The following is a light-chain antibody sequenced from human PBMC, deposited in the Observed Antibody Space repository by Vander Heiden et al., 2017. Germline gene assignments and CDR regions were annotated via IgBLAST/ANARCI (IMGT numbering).Light chain of an antibody. CDR3: QTWGTGIRGV. V-gene: IGLV4-69*01. Sequence: QLVLTQSPSASAPPGAPVRLTCTLSSGHSSYAIAWHQQRPEKGPRYLMKLNSDGSHSKGDGIPDRFSGSSSGVERYLTISSLQSEDEADYYCQTWGTGIRGVFGGGTKLTVL. CDR1: SGHSSYA. CDR2: LNSDGSH. J-gene: IGLJ3*02.